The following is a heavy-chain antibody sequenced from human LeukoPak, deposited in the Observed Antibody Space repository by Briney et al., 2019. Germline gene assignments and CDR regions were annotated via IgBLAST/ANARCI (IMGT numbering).Heavy chain of an antibody. Sequence: TSQTLSLTCTVSGDSIIRGSYYGRWIRQPAGKGLEWVGRIYTSGSTNYNPSLKSRVTISVDTSKNQFSLKLSSVTAADTAVYYCASPTPAYNGGMDVWGKGTTVTVSS. J-gene: IGHJ6*04. D-gene: IGHD2-21*01. V-gene: IGHV4-61*02. CDR1: GDSIIRGSYY. CDR2: IYTSGST. CDR3: ASPTPAYNGGMDV.